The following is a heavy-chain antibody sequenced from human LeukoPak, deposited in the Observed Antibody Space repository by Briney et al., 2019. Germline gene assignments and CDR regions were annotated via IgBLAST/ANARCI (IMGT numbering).Heavy chain of an antibody. J-gene: IGHJ3*02. V-gene: IGHV4-61*02. D-gene: IGHD3-22*01. Sequence: SETLSLTCTVSGGSISSGSYYWNWIRQPAGKGLEWIGRIYTSGSTNYNPSLKSRVTISVDTSKNQFSLKLSSVTAADTAAYYCARDPDYYDSSGYYPAFDIWGQGTMVTVSS. CDR1: GGSISSGSYY. CDR2: IYTSGST. CDR3: ARDPDYYDSSGYYPAFDI.